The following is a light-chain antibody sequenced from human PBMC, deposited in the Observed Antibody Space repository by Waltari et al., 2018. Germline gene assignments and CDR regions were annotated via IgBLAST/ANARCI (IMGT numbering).Light chain of an antibody. V-gene: IGKV1-9*01. J-gene: IGKJ4*01. CDR3: QHLHTYPFT. Sequence: DIPLTQSPSFLSASVGDRVTITCRASQGIGRYFAWYEQKPGKAPNLLISRSSSLQSGGPSRFSGSGSGTEFFLTISSLQPGDSATYYCQHLHTYPFTFGGGTKVEI. CDR1: QGIGRY. CDR2: RSS.